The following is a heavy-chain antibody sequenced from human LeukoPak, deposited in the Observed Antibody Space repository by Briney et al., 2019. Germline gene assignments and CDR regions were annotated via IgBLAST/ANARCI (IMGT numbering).Heavy chain of an antibody. V-gene: IGHV4-59*01. CDR2: ISYSGTT. J-gene: IGHJ4*02. D-gene: IGHD6-13*01. CDR3: ARDRGNYFDY. CDR1: GGSISSYY. Sequence: SETLSLTCTVSGGSISSYYWSWIRQPPGKGLEWIEYISYSGTTNYNPSLKSRVTISVAPSKNQFSLELRSVTAPDTAVYYCARDRGNYFDYWGQGTLVTVSS.